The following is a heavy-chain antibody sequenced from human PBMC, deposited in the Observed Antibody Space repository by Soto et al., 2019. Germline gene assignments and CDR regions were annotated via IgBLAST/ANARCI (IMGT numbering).Heavy chain of an antibody. J-gene: IGHJ5*02. Sequence: QVQLVQSGAEVKRPGSSVKVSCESSGDTFNSYVISWVRQAPGQGLEWMGGIIPIIGVTHYALKFQGRVTISARSSTITAYMELANLGFEYTAVCYCAIEARGSEGADLWGEGTVVTVSS. CDR3: AIEARGSEGADL. V-gene: IGHV1-69*17. D-gene: IGHD5-12*01. CDR1: GDTFNSYV. CDR2: IIPIIGVT.